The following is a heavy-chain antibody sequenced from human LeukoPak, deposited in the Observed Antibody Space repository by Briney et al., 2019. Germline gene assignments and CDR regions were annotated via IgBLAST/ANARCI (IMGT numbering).Heavy chain of an antibody. CDR2: ISGSGGST. CDR3: AREGGGSWPADYYYYGMDV. CDR1: GFTFSSYA. D-gene: IGHD2-15*01. J-gene: IGHJ6*02. V-gene: IGHV3-23*01. Sequence: GGSLRLSCAASGFTFSSYAMSWVRQAPGKGLEWVSAISGSGGSTYYADSVKGRFTISRDNAKNSLYLQMNSLRAEDTAVYYCAREGGGSWPADYYYYGMDVWGQGTTVTVSS.